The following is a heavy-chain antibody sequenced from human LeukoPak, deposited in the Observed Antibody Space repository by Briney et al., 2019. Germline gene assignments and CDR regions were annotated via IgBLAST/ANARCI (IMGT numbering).Heavy chain of an antibody. J-gene: IGHJ3*01. D-gene: IGHD3-9*01. V-gene: IGHV4-59*01. Sequence: PSETLSLTCTVSGGSISRYYWSWLRQPPGKGREWIGYIYYSGSTNYNPSLKRRLTISVDTSKNQFSLKLSSVNAADAAVYYCARDTRLYDIRAGYASRVDGFDFWRQGTMVSVSS. CDR3: ARDTRLYDIRAGYASRVDGFDF. CDR2: IYYSGST. CDR1: GGSISRYY.